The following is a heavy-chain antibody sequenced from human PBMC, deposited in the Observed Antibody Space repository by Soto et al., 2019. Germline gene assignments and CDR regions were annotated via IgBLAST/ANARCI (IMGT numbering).Heavy chain of an antibody. Sequence: GGSLRLSCAAPGFTFDDYAMRWVRQAPGKGLEWVSGISWNSGSIGYADSVKGRFTISRDNAKNSLYLQMNSLRAEDTALYYCAKDRGFDYYDSSGHYGGMDVWGQGTTVTVSS. D-gene: IGHD3-22*01. CDR3: AKDRGFDYYDSSGHYGGMDV. V-gene: IGHV3-9*01. J-gene: IGHJ6*02. CDR1: GFTFDDYA. CDR2: ISWNSGSI.